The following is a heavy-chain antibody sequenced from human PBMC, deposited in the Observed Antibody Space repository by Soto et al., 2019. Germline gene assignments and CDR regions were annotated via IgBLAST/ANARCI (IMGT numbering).Heavy chain of an antibody. Sequence: GASVKVSCKASGYTFTGYYMHWVRQAPGQGLEWMGWINPNSGGTNYAQKFKGRVTMTRDTSISTAYMELSRLRSDDTAVYYCARAGIAARPTNWFDPWGQGTLVTVSS. V-gene: IGHV1-2*02. D-gene: IGHD6-6*01. J-gene: IGHJ5*02. CDR3: ARAGIAARPTNWFDP. CDR2: INPNSGGT. CDR1: GYTFTGYY.